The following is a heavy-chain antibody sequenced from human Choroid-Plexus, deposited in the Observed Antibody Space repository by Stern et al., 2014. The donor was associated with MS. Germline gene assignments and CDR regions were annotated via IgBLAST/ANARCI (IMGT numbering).Heavy chain of an antibody. V-gene: IGHV3-72*01. CDR2: IRNKANSYTT. Sequence: EVQLVESGGGLVQPGGSLRLSCVASGFTLSDHYMAWVRQAPGKGLEWVGRIRNKANSYTTQYAASGKGRFVISRDDSKNSLYLQMNSLKSEDTAVYYCVRVSGSSGSDFWGQGTLVSVSS. CDR3: VRVSGSSGSDF. CDR1: GFTLSDHY. D-gene: IGHD6-19*01. J-gene: IGHJ4*02.